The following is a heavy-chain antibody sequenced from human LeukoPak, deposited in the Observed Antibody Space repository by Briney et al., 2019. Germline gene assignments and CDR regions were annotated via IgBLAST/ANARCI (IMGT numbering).Heavy chain of an antibody. CDR2: VTHRGGT. J-gene: IGHJ6*04. CDR3: ARENSGSFFPGEHYYFLDV. V-gene: IGHV4-34*01. D-gene: IGHD1-26*01. Sequence: SETLSLTCAVYGVSFSGYYWTWIRQSPGKGLEWICEVTHRGGTHYTTSPRSRDTISLYTSRKQFFLSVSSVTAADTAVYYCARENSGSFFPGEHYYFLDVWGKGTTVTVSS. CDR1: GVSFSGYY.